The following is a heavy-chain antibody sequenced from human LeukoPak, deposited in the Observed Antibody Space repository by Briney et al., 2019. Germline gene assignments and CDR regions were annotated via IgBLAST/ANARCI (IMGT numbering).Heavy chain of an antibody. CDR1: GFPFSSYA. J-gene: IGHJ4*02. CDR3: AELGYCSGGSCYEYYFDY. D-gene: IGHD2-15*01. V-gene: IGHV3-23*01. CDR2: ISGSGVST. Sequence: GGSLRLSCAASGFPFSSYAMSWVRQAPGKGLDWVSAISGSGVSTYYADSVKGRFTISRDNSKNTLYLQMNSLRAEDTAVYYCAELGYCSGGSCYEYYFDYWGQGTLVTVSS.